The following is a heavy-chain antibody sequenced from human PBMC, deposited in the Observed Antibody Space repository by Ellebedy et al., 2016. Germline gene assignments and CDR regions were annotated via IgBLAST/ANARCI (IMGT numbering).Heavy chain of an antibody. V-gene: IGHV4-4*07. CDR2: IYTSGST. J-gene: IGHJ6*03. Sequence: SETLSLXCTVSGGSISSYYWSWIRQPAGKGLEWIGRIYTSGSTNYNPSLKSRVTMSVDTSKNQFSLKLSSVTAADTAVYYCARDMHSSPGGLVNYYYMDVWGKGTTVTVSS. CDR3: ARDMHSSPGGLVNYYYMDV. D-gene: IGHD6-13*01. CDR1: GGSISSYY.